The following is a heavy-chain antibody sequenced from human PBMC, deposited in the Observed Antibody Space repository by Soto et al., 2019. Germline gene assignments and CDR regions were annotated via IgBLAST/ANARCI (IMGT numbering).Heavy chain of an antibody. CDR3: AREPALGAIDF. D-gene: IGHD2-2*01. J-gene: IGHJ4*02. CDR1: GLTFRRHW. CDR2: MNPDGSKK. Sequence: GGSLRLSCAVSGLTFRRHWMSWVRQAPGKGLEWVALMNPDGSKKFYVDSVKGRFTISRDNVKDSLYLQMDSLRAEDTAVYFCAREPALGAIDFWGQGVLVTVSS. V-gene: IGHV3-7*01.